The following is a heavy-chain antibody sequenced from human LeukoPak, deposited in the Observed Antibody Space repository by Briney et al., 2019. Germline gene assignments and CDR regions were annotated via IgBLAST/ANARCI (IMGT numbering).Heavy chain of an antibody. D-gene: IGHD3-9*01. J-gene: IGHJ3*02. V-gene: IGHV3-48*03. CDR2: ISSSGSTI. CDR1: GYTFSSYE. CDR3: AKFLGESAYFDWSSENAFDI. Sequence: GGSLRFSCAASGYTFSSYEMNWVRQAPGKGLEWVSYISSSGSTIYYADSVKGRFTISRDNAKNSLYLQMNSLRAEDTAVYYCAKFLGESAYFDWSSENAFDIWGQGTMVTVSS.